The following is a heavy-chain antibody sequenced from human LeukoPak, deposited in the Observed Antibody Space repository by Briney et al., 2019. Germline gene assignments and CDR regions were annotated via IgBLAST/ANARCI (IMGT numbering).Heavy chain of an antibody. CDR1: GFTFSSYS. J-gene: IGHJ6*02. CDR2: ISSSSSYI. D-gene: IGHD3-10*01. CDR3: ARAYGSGSFFSMDV. V-gene: IGHV3-21*01. Sequence: GGSLRLSCAASGFTFSSYSMNWVRQAPGKGLEWVSSISSSSSYIYHADSVKGRFTISRDNAKNSLYLQMNSLRAEDTAVYYCARAYGSGSFFSMDVWGQGTTVTVS.